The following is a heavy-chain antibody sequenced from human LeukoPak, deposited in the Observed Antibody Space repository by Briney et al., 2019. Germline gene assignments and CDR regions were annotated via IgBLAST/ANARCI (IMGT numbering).Heavy chain of an antibody. Sequence: SETLSLTCTVSGGSISSHHWNWIWQPPGKGLEWIGYIYYSGTTNYNPSLKSRVIISADTSKNQFSLRLSSVTAADTAVYYCARLSTVRDAFDIWGQGTMVTVPS. D-gene: IGHD4-17*01. V-gene: IGHV4-59*08. CDR3: ARLSTVRDAFDI. CDR1: GGSISSHH. CDR2: IYYSGTT. J-gene: IGHJ3*02.